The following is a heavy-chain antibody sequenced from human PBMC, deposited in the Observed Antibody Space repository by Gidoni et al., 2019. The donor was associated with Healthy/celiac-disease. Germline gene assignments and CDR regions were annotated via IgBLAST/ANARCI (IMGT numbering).Heavy chain of an antibody. V-gene: IGHV4-39*01. CDR3: ARHLRPYGDYPLVGAEWFDP. J-gene: IGHJ5*02. CDR1: GGSISSSSYY. CDR2: IYYSEST. Sequence: QLQLQESGPGLVKPSATLSLTCTVPGGSISSSSYYWCWLRQPPGKGLEWIGSIYYSESTYYNPSLKSRVTISVDTSKNQFSLKLSSVTAADTAVYYCARHLRPYGDYPLVGAEWFDPWGQGTLVTVSS. D-gene: IGHD4-17*01.